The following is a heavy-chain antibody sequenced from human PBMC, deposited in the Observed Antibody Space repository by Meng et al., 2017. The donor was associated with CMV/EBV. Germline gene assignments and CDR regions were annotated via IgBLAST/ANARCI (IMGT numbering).Heavy chain of an antibody. CDR2: INHSGST. CDR1: GGSFSGYY. Sequence: SQTLSLTGAVYGGSFSGYYWSWIRQPPGKGLEWIGEINHSGSTNYNPSLKSRVTISVDTSKNQFSLKLSSVTAADTAVYYCARGRYSNYYYYGMDVWGQGTTVTVSS. J-gene: IGHJ6*02. V-gene: IGHV4-34*01. CDR3: ARGRYSNYYYYGMDV. D-gene: IGHD4-11*01.